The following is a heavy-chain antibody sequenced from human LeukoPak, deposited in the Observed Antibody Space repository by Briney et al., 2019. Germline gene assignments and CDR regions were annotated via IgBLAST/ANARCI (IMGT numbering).Heavy chain of an antibody. V-gene: IGHV1-46*01. CDR1: GYTFTSYF. CDR2: INPSAGST. D-gene: IGHD3-9*01. J-gene: IGHJ6*03. Sequence: ASVKVSCKASGYTFTSYFMHWVRQAPGQGLEWMGIINPSAGSTNYAQKLQGRVTMTTDTSTSTAYMELRSLRSDDTAVYYCARGGDILTGYSGYYMDVWGKGTTVTISS. CDR3: ARGGDILTGYSGYYMDV.